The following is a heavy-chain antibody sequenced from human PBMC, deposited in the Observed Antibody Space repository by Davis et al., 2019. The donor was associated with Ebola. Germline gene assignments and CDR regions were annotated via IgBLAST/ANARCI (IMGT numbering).Heavy chain of an antibody. V-gene: IGHV3-7*01. CDR3: AGESGSPFSYYGMDV. D-gene: IGHD1-26*01. CDR2: IKQDGSET. CDR1: GFTFSTYS. Sequence: GESLKISCAASGFTFSTYSMSWVRQAPGKGLEWVANIKQDGSETYYVDSVKGRFTMSRDNAKNSLFLQMNSLRAEDTAVYYCAGESGSPFSYYGMDVWGQGTTVTVSS. J-gene: IGHJ6*02.